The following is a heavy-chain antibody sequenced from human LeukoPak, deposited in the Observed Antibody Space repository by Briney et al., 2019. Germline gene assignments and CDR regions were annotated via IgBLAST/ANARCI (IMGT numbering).Heavy chain of an antibody. CDR1: GFTFSSYA. CDR2: ISGSGDST. D-gene: IGHD1-26*01. V-gene: IGHV3-23*01. J-gene: IGHJ4*02. Sequence: GGSLRLSCAASGFTFSSYAMSWVRQAPGKGLEWVSAISGSGDSTYYADSVKGRFTISRDNSKNTLNLQMNSLRAEDTAVYFCAKARRGTTIDSTYWGQGTLVTVSS. CDR3: AKARRGTTIDSTY.